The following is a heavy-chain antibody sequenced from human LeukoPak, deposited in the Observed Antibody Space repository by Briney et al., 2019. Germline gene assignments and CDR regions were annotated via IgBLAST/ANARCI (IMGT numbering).Heavy chain of an antibody. CDR3: ASPIPFGPTDAFDI. D-gene: IGHD3-16*01. CDR2: IYPDDSDT. V-gene: IGHV5-51*01. CDR1: GYIFISYW. J-gene: IGHJ3*02. Sequence: GESLKISCKGSGYIFISYWIAWVRQMPGKGLEWMGIIYPDDSDTTYSPSFQGQVTISADKSISTAYLQWSSLKASDTAMYYCASPIPFGPTDAFDIWGQGTMVTVSS.